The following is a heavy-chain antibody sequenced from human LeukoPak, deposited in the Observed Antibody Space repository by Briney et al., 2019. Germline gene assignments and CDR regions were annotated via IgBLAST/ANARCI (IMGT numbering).Heavy chain of an antibody. CDR3: ARDREARYFDY. V-gene: IGHV3-33*01. CDR1: RFAFSNHG. CDR2: IWYDGSKK. Sequence: GGSLRLSCAASRFAFSNHGMHWVRQAPGKGLEWVAVIWYDGSKKYYADSVKGRFTISRDNSRNTLYLQMNSLRVEDTAVYYCARDREARYFDYWGQGTLVAVSS. D-gene: IGHD1-26*01. J-gene: IGHJ4*02.